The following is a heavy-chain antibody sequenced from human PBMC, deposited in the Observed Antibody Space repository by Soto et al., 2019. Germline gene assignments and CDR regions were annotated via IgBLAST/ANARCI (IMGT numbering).Heavy chain of an antibody. CDR3: ARRYSGYDKHFDH. CDR1: GFTFSDYY. Sequence: PGGSLRLSCAASGFTFSDYYMSWIRQAPGKGLEWVSYISSSGSTIYYADSVKGRFTISRDNAKNSMYLQMNSLRAEDTAVYYCARRYSGYDKHFDHWGQGTLVTVSS. CDR2: ISSSGSTI. D-gene: IGHD5-12*01. V-gene: IGHV3-11*01. J-gene: IGHJ4*02.